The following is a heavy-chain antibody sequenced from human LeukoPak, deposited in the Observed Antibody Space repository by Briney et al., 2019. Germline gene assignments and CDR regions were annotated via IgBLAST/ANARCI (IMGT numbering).Heavy chain of an antibody. J-gene: IGHJ2*01. CDR3: ARDQGWYFDL. CDR2: ISSSSSYI. V-gene: IGHV3-21*01. Sequence: GGSLRLSCAASGFTFSSYSMNWVRQAPGKGLEWVSSISSSSSYIYYADSVKGRFTISRDNAKNSLYLQMNSLRAEDTAAYYCARDQGWYFDLWGRGTLVTVSS. CDR1: GFTFSSYS.